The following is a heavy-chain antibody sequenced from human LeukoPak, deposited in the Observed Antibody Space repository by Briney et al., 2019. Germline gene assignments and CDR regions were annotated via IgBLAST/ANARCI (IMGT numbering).Heavy chain of an antibody. Sequence: GESPKISCKGSGYGFTSYWISWVRQMPGKGLEWMGRIDPSDSYTNYSPSFQGHVTISADKSISTAYLQWSSLKASDTAMYYCARHGESPRTQYGQFDPWGQGTLVTVSS. CDR3: ARHGESPRTQYGQFDP. CDR1: GYGFTSYW. V-gene: IGHV5-10-1*01. J-gene: IGHJ5*02. CDR2: IDPSDSYT. D-gene: IGHD2-21*01.